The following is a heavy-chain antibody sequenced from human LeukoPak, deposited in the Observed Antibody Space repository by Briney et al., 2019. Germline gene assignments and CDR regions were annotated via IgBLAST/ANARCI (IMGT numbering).Heavy chain of an antibody. Sequence: GGALRLFCVESLFSFRSHGMHWVRQAPPKGMEWVAVIWYDVSNKYYAHSANGRFTISRDNSKNTLYLQMNSVRADDTTVCYCARDPYGSGSTSFDIWGEGTMVTVSS. CDR2: IWYDVSNK. V-gene: IGHV3-33*01. J-gene: IGHJ3*02. CDR1: LFSFRSHG. D-gene: IGHD3-10*01. CDR3: ARDPYGSGSTSFDI.